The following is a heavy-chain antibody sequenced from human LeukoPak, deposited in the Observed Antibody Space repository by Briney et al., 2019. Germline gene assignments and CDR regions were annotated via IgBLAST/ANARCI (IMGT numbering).Heavy chain of an antibody. D-gene: IGHD3-10*01. J-gene: IGHJ4*02. CDR1: GYSITSSF. Sequence: SETLSLTCTVSGYSITSSFRSWIRQSPGKGPEWIGYVHFSGNTNYNPSLKSRVTISVDTSKNQFSLKLSSVTAADTAVYYCATSYGSGSYLGLDDYFDYWGQGTLLTVSS. CDR2: VHFSGNT. CDR3: ATSYGSGSYLGLDDYFDY. V-gene: IGHV4-59*01.